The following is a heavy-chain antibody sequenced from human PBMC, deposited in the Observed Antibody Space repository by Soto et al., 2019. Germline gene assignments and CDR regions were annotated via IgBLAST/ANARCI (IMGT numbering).Heavy chain of an antibody. CDR3: ARDLHYDSRGFGY. V-gene: IGHV3-21*01. J-gene: IGHJ4*02. D-gene: IGHD3-22*01. Sequence: PGQALRLSGAASAFTFRSYSMNWVRQAPGKGLEWVSSISSSSSYRYYADSVTGRFTISRENAKNSLYLQMNSLRAEDTVVYYCARDLHYDSRGFGYWGQGTLVTVSS. CDR1: AFTFRSYS. CDR2: ISSSSSYR.